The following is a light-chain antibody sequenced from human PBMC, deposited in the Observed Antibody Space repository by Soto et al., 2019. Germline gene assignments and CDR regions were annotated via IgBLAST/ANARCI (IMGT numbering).Light chain of an antibody. J-gene: IGKJ5*01. CDR3: QQYGSWRT. V-gene: IGKV3-20*01. CDR2: GAS. Sequence: IVLTQSPGTLSLFPGERATLSCRASQSLSTRYLARYQQKPGHAPRLLTYGASSRATGIPDRFSGSGSGTDFPLTISRLEPEDFAVYHCQQYGSWRTFGQGTRLEIK. CDR1: QSLSTRY.